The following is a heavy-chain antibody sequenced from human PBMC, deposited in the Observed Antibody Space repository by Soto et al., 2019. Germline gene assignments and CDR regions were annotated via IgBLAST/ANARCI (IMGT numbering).Heavy chain of an antibody. D-gene: IGHD1-26*01. CDR1: GFSFSSFA. Sequence: EVLLLESGGGLVQPGGSLRLSCEASGFSFSSFAMNWVRQAPGKGLEWVSAIGDSGASTYYADSVKGRFTISRDNSRNTLDLQLISQRAEDTAVYNCARGVERDVWGNGTTVTVSS. CDR3: ARGVERDV. J-gene: IGHJ6*04. V-gene: IGHV3-23*01. CDR2: IGDSGAST.